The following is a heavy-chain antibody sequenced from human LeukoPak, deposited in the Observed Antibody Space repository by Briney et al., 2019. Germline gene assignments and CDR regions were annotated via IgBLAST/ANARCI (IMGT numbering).Heavy chain of an antibody. CDR3: AKKTYYDILTGYYYFDY. CDR2: ISYDGSNK. V-gene: IGHV3-30*04. Sequence: GRSLRLSCAASGFTFSSYAMHWVRQAPGKGLEWVAVISYDGSNKYYADSVKGRFTISRDNSKNTLYLQMNSLRAEDTAVYYCAKKTYYDILTGYYYFDYWGQGTLVTVSS. J-gene: IGHJ4*02. CDR1: GFTFSSYA. D-gene: IGHD3-9*01.